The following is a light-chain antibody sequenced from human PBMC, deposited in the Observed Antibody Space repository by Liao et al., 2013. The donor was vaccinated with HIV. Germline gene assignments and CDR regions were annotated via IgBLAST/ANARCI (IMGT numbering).Light chain of an antibody. J-gene: IGLJ1*01. CDR3: QAWDSSSYV. Sequence: SYELTQPPSVAVYPGQTAIITCSGDKLRDKFTSWYQYKAGQAPVAVIYQTAKRPSGIPARFSGSNSGNTATLTISGTQAMDEADYYCQAWDSSSYVFGTGTKVTVL. CDR1: KLRDKF. CDR2: QTA. V-gene: IGLV3-1*01.